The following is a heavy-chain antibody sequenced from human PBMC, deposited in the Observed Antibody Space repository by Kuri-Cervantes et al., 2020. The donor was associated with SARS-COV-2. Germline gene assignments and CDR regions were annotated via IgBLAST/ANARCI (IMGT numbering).Heavy chain of an antibody. D-gene: IGHD5-24*01. J-gene: IGHJ4*02. CDR1: GYSISSGYY. Sequence: SQTLSLTCAVSGYSISSGYYWGWIRQPPGKGLEWIGSIYHSGSTYYNPSLKSRVIISIDTSKNQVSLGLTSATAADTAVYYCGRVSWLQLWHRYSDSWGQGTLVTVSS. CDR2: IYHSGST. CDR3: GRVSWLQLWHRYSDS. V-gene: IGHV4-38-2*01.